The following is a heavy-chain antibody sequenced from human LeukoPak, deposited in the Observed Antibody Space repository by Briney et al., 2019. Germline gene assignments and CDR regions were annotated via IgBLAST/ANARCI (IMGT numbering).Heavy chain of an antibody. CDR2: ISYDGSNK. V-gene: IGHV3-30-3*01. CDR1: GFTFSDYA. J-gene: IGHJ4*02. Sequence: PGGSLRLSCTASGFTFSDYAMSWVRQAPGKGLEWVAVISYDGSNKYYADSVKGRFTISRDNSKNTLYLQMNSLRAEDTAVYYCASLYYDSDIDYWGQGTLVTVSS. CDR3: ASLYYDSDIDY. D-gene: IGHD3-22*01.